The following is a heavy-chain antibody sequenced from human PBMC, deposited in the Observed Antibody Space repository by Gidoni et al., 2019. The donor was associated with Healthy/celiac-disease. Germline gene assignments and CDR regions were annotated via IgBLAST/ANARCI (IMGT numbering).Heavy chain of an antibody. CDR2: IFSNDEK. V-gene: IGHV2-26*01. D-gene: IGHD6-6*01. Sequence: QVTLKESGPVLVKPTETLTLTCTVSGFSLSNARMGVSWIRQPPGKALEWLAHIFSNDEKSYSTSLKSRLTISKDTSKSQVVLTMTNMDPVDTATYYCARIFSSSYDDYWGQGTLVTVSS. CDR1: GFSLSNARMG. CDR3: ARIFSSSYDDY. J-gene: IGHJ4*02.